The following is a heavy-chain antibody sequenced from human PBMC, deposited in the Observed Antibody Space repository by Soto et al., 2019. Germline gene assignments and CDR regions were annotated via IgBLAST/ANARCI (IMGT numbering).Heavy chain of an antibody. J-gene: IGHJ6*02. CDR3: ARDRKLVIPGNYYYYGMDV. CDR1: GGSIRDYF. D-gene: IGHD3-10*01. Sequence: PSETLSLTCSVSGGSIRDYFWTWIRQPPGKGLEWIGYISSTGTINYNSSLKSRVTISLDTSRNLFSLKLSSVTPADTAVYFCARDRKLVIPGNYYYYGMDVWGQGTTVTVYS. V-gene: IGHV4-59*01. CDR2: ISSTGTI.